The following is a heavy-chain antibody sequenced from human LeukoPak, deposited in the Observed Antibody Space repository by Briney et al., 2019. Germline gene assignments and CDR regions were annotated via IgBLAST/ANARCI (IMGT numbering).Heavy chain of an antibody. CDR1: GVSFSGYY. J-gene: IGHJ3*02. CDR2: INHSGST. Sequence: PSETLSLTCAVYGVSFSGYYWSWIRQPPGEGLEWIGEINHSGSTNYNPSLKSRVTISVDTSKNQFSLKLSSVTAADTAVYYCARQHIVVVPAASFDIWGQGTMVTVSS. V-gene: IGHV4-34*01. CDR3: ARQHIVVVPAASFDI. D-gene: IGHD2-2*01.